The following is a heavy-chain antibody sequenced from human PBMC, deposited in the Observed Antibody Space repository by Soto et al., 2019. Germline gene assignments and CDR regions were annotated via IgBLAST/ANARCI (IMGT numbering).Heavy chain of an antibody. CDR3: ARGPFIVLAPAASYYYYGMDV. V-gene: IGHV1-8*01. CDR2: MNPNSGNT. CDR1: GYTFTSYD. Sequence: QVQLVQSGAEVKKPGASVKVSCKASGYTFTSYDINWVRQATGQGLEWMGWMNPNSGNTGYAQKFQGRVTMTRNTSISTAYMELSSLRSEDTAVYYCARGPFIVLAPAASYYYYGMDVWGQGTTVTVSS. D-gene: IGHD2-2*01. J-gene: IGHJ6*02.